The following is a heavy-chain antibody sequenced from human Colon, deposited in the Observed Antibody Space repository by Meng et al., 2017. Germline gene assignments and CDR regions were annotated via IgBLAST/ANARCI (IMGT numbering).Heavy chain of an antibody. CDR1: GYTFPAYF. D-gene: IGHD1-14*01. J-gene: IGHJ5*02. Sequence: QVQLVQSGAECKKPGAPVQVSCTTSGYTFPAYFLHWVRQAPGQGLEWMGWFNPNSGATNYAQNFQGRVTMTRATSATTAYMELSSLRSDDTAMYYCARGLNPHWFDPWGQGTLVTVSS. CDR3: ARGLNPHWFDP. CDR2: FNPNSGAT. V-gene: IGHV1-2*02.